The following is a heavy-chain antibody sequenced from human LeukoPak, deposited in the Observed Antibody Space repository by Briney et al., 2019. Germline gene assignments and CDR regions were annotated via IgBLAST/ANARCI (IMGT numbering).Heavy chain of an antibody. CDR1: GFKFDEYA. D-gene: IGHD3-3*01. CDR3: AKDGAIFGVPITRGGMDV. V-gene: IGHV3-9*01. J-gene: IGHJ6*02. CDR2: ITWNSGSV. Sequence: PGGSLRLSCAASGFKFDEYAMHWVRQVTGQGLEWVSGITWNSGSVGYADSVRGRFTISRDNAKNSLYLQMNSLRPEDTALYYCAKDGAIFGVPITRGGMDVWGQGTTVTVSS.